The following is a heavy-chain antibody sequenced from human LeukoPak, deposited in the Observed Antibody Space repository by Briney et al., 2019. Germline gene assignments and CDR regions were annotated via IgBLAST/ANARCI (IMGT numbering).Heavy chain of an antibody. Sequence: GGSLRLSCAASGFTVSTNYMSWVRQAPGKGLEWVSIIYSGGSIYYADSVKGRFTISRDSFKNSLYLQMNSLRAEDTALYYCAKNSDSSETYFDHWGQGTLVTVSS. CDR2: IYSGGSI. CDR3: AKNSDSSETYFDH. V-gene: IGHV3-53*01. D-gene: IGHD3-22*01. CDR1: GFTVSTNY. J-gene: IGHJ4*02.